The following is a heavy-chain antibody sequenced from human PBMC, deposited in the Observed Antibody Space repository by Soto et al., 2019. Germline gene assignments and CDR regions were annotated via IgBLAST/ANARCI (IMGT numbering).Heavy chain of an antibody. CDR2: INPNSGGT. Sequence: QVQLVQSGAEVKKPGASVKVSCKASGYTFTGYYMHWVRQATGQVLEWLGWINPNSGGTNYAQKFQGRVTMTRDTSISTAYMELSRLRSDDTAVYYCARDWSPNGAYCSGGSCYPDYWGQGTLVTVSS. D-gene: IGHD2-15*01. J-gene: IGHJ4*02. CDR1: GYTFTGYY. CDR3: ARDWSPNGAYCSGGSCYPDY. V-gene: IGHV1-2*02.